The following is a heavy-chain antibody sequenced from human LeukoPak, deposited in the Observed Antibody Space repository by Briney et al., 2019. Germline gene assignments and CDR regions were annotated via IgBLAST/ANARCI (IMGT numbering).Heavy chain of an antibody. D-gene: IGHD5-18*01. V-gene: IGHV3-7*01. CDR2: IKQAGSEK. CDR3: ARVRATALDY. Sequence: GGSLRLSCAASGFTFSTYFMTWVRQAPGKGLEWVANIKQAGSEKYYVDSVKGRFTISRDNAENSLYLQMNSLRAEDTAVYYCARVRATALDYWGQGTLVTVSS. CDR1: GFTFSTYF. J-gene: IGHJ4*02.